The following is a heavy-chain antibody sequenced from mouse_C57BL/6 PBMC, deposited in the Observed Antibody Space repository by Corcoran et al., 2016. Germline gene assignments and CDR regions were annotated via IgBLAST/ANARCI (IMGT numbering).Heavy chain of an antibody. CDR1: GYTFTDYY. D-gene: IGHD2-4*01. Sequence: EVQLQQSGPELVKPGASVKISCKASGYTFTDYYMNWVKQSHGKSLEWIGDINPNNGGTSYNQKFKGKATLTVDKSSSTAYIELRSLTSEDSAVYYCARSLYYDYDWFAYWGQGTLVTVSA. V-gene: IGHV1-26*01. CDR3: ARSLYYDYDWFAY. CDR2: INPNNGGT. J-gene: IGHJ3*01.